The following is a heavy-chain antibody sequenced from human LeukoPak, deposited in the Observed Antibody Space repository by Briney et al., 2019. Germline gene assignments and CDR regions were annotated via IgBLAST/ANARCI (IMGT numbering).Heavy chain of an antibody. J-gene: IGHJ6*02. CDR3: AKARGPIGLDV. Sequence: GGSLRLSCAASGFTFDDYAMHWVRQAPGKGLEWVSDISWNSGSIGYADSVKGRFTISRDNAKNSLYLQMNSLRAEDTALYYCAKARGPIGLDVWGQGTTVTVSS. CDR2: ISWNSGSI. V-gene: IGHV3-9*01. CDR1: GFTFDDYA.